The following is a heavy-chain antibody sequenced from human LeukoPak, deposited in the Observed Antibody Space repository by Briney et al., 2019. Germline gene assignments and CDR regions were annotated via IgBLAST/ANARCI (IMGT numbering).Heavy chain of an antibody. J-gene: IGHJ4*02. V-gene: IGHV3-30*18. Sequence: PGGSLRLSCAASGFTFSSYGMHWVRQAPGKGLERVAVISYDGSNKYYADSVKGRSTISRDNSKNTLYLQMNSLRAEDTAVYYCAKDLGSKSLDYWGQGTLVTVSS. CDR1: GFTFSSYG. CDR2: ISYDGSNK. D-gene: IGHD2-2*01. CDR3: AKDLGSKSLDY.